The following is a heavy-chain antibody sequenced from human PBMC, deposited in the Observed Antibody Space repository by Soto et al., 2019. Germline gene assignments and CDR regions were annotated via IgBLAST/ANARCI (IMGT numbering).Heavy chain of an antibody. Sequence: PSETLSLTCAVSGYSISSSTWWGWIRQPPGKGLKWIGYIYYSGTTYYNPSLNSRVTMSVDTSKIQFSLKLTSVTAVDTAVYYCARREIQGPIDYWGQG. J-gene: IGHJ4*02. CDR1: GYSISSSTW. CDR2: IYYSGTT. V-gene: IGHV4-28*01. D-gene: IGHD1-26*01. CDR3: ARREIQGPIDY.